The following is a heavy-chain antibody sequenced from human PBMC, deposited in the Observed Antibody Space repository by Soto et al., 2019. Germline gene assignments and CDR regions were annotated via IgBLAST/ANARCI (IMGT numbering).Heavy chain of an antibody. CDR2: IFHTGGT. Sequence: QVQLQESGPGLVKPSETLSLTCTVSSDSIAGENWWIWVRQPPGMGLEWIGEIFHTGGTNYNHSLKSRATMEVDKSKNQVSLELISATAADTAVYYCARVCSSGSGWMYYFDFWGQGTLVSVSS. J-gene: IGHJ4*02. CDR3: ARVCSSGSGWMYYFDF. V-gene: IGHV4-4*02. CDR1: SDSIAGENW. D-gene: IGHD6-25*01.